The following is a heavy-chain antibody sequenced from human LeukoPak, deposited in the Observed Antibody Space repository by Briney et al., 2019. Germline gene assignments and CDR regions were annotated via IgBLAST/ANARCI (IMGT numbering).Heavy chain of an antibody. Sequence: PSETLSLTCGVYGMSFSDHWWSWIRQPPGKGLEWIGEINHSGTTNYNPSLKSRVTISVDTSKNQFSLKLSSVTAADTAVYYCARLSYDFWSGYYTGLDYWGQGTLVTVSS. D-gene: IGHD3-3*01. CDR1: GMSFSDHW. J-gene: IGHJ4*02. CDR3: ARLSYDFWSGYYTGLDY. CDR2: INHSGTT. V-gene: IGHV4-34*01.